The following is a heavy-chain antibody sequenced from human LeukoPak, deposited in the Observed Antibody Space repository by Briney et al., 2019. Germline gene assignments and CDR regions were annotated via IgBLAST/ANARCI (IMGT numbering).Heavy chain of an antibody. Sequence: PSETLSLTCTVSGGSISSYYWSWIRQPPGKGLEWIGYIYYSGSTNYNPSLKSRVTISVDTSKNQFSLKLSSVTAADTAVYYCARRRGYCSSTSCFMDYYYYGMDVWGQGTTVTVSS. CDR2: IYYSGST. V-gene: IGHV4-59*01. J-gene: IGHJ6*02. CDR1: GGSISSYY. CDR3: ARRRGYCSSTSCFMDYYYYGMDV. D-gene: IGHD2-2*01.